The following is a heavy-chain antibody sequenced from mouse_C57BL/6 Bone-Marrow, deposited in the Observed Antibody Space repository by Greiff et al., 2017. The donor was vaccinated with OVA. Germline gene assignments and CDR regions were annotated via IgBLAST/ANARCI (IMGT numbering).Heavy chain of an antibody. CDR1: GYTFTSYD. V-gene: IGHV1-85*01. CDR2: IYPRDGST. Sequence: VQVVESGPELVKPGASVKLSCKASGYTFTSYDINWVKQRPGQGLEWIGWIYPRDGSTKYNEKFKGKATLTVDTSSSTAYMELHSLTSEDSAVYFCARENYYGSSLYYFDYWGQGTTLTVSS. D-gene: IGHD1-1*01. J-gene: IGHJ2*01. CDR3: ARENYYGSSLYYFDY.